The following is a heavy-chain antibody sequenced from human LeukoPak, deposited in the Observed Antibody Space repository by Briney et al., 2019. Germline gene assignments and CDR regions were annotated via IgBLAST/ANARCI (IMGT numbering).Heavy chain of an antibody. J-gene: IGHJ5*02. CDR1: GYSFTDYY. CDR2: INPNSGGT. Sequence: ASVKVSCKTSGYSFTDYYMHWVRQAPGQGLEWMGWINPNSGGTSSAQKFQGRVTMTRDTSITTVYMEVRWLTSDDTAIYYCARADRLHGGPYLIGPWGQGTLATVSS. CDR3: ARADRLHGGPYLIGP. D-gene: IGHD2-21*01. V-gene: IGHV1-2*02.